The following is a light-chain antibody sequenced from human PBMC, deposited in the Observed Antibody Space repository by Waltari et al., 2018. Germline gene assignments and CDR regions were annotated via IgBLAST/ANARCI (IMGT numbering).Light chain of an antibody. J-gene: IGLJ6*01. CDR1: SSDVGSYNL. Sequence: QSALTQPASVSGSPGPSITIPCTGTSSDVGSYNLVSWYQQHPGKAPKLMIYEVSKRPSGVSNRFSGSKSGNTASLTISGLQAEDEADYYCCSYAGSSTFVFGSGTKVTVL. V-gene: IGLV2-23*02. CDR2: EVS. CDR3: CSYAGSSTFV.